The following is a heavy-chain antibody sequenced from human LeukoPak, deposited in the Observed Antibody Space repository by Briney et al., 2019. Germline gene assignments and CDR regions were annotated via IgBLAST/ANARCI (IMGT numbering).Heavy chain of an antibody. CDR1: EFTFDNYG. Sequence: GGSLRLSCAASEFTFDNYGMSWVRQAPGKGLEWVSGINWNGGYTAYADSVKGRFTISRDNAKNSLYLQMNSLRAEDTAVYYCARDPKRGDYYYMDVWGKGTTVTVSS. CDR3: ARDPKRGDYYYMDV. J-gene: IGHJ6*03. D-gene: IGHD2-15*01. V-gene: IGHV3-20*04. CDR2: INWNGGYT.